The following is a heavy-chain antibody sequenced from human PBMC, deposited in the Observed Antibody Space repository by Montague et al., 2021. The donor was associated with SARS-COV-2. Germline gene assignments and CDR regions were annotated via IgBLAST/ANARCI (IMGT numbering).Heavy chain of an antibody. J-gene: IGHJ2*01. D-gene: IGHD5-12*01. Sequence: SETLSLTCTVSGGPISSYYWNWIRQSPGKGLGWIGYIYYSGSTKYNPSFKSRVTMLVDTSKRQMSLRLNSVTAADTAVYYCAGDRGRFWHFDLWGRGTLITVSS. CDR2: IYYSGST. CDR3: AGDRGRFWHFDL. V-gene: IGHV4-59*01. CDR1: GGPISSYY.